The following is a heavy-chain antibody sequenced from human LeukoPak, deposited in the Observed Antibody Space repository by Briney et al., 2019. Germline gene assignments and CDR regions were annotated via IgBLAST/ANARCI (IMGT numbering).Heavy chain of an antibody. J-gene: IGHJ4*02. D-gene: IGHD3-9*01. Sequence: SETLSLTCTVSGRSISSSSYYCGWIRQPPGKGLEWIGSIYYSGSTYYNPFLKSRVTISVDTSKNQFSLKLSSVTAADTAVYYCAGMTGYFDYWGQGTLVTVSS. CDR3: AGMTGYFDY. CDR2: IYYSGST. V-gene: IGHV4-39*01. CDR1: GRSISSSSYY.